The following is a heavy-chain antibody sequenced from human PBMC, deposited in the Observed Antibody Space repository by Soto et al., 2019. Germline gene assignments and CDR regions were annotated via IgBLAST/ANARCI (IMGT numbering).Heavy chain of an antibody. Sequence: KPSETLSLTCTVSGGSISSGGYYWSWIRQHPGKGLEWIGYIYYSGSTYHNPSLRSRVTISEDTSKNQFSLKLSSVTAADSAVYYCARASGKYCSSTTCYTPYYFDYWGQGTLVTVSS. V-gene: IGHV4-31*03. CDR1: GGSISSGGYY. CDR3: ARASGKYCSSTTCYTPYYFDY. CDR2: IYYSGST. D-gene: IGHD2-2*01. J-gene: IGHJ4*02.